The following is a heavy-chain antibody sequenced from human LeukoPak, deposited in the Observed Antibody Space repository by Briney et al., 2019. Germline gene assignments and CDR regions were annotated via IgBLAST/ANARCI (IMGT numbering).Heavy chain of an antibody. J-gene: IGHJ4*02. D-gene: IGHD6-13*01. V-gene: IGHV3-23*01. CDR1: GFTFSSYA. Sequence: GGSLRLSCAASGFTFSSYAMSWVRQAPGKGLEWVSAISGSGGSTYYADSGKGRFTISRDNSKNTLYLQMNSLRAEDTAVYYCAKDISAGTRYYFDYWGQGTLVTVSS. CDR2: ISGSGGST. CDR3: AKDISAGTRYYFDY.